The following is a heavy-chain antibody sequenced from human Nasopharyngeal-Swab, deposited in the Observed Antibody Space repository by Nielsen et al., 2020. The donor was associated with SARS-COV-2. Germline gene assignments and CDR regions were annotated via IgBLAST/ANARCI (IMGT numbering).Heavy chain of an antibody. J-gene: IGHJ6*02. CDR3: AREVTHYDFWSGSGGMDV. CDR1: GGSISSYY. Sequence: SEILSLTCTVSGGSISSYYWSWIRQPAGKGLEWIGYIYYSGSTNYNPSLKSRVTISVDTSKNQFSLKLSSVTAADTAVYYCAREVTHYDFWSGSGGMDVWGQGTTVTVSS. CDR2: IYYSGST. V-gene: IGHV4-59*12. D-gene: IGHD3-3*01.